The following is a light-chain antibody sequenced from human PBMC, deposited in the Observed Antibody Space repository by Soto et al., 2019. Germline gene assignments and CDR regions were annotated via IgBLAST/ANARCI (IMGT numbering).Light chain of an antibody. CDR1: SSNIGAGYD. Sequence: QSVLTQPPSVPGAPGQRVTISCTGSSSNIGAGYDVHWYQQLPGTAPKLLIYGNSNRPSGVPDRFSGSKSGTSASLAITGLQAEDEADYYCQSYDSSLRVFGTGTKVTVL. V-gene: IGLV1-40*01. CDR3: QSYDSSLRV. CDR2: GNS. J-gene: IGLJ1*01.